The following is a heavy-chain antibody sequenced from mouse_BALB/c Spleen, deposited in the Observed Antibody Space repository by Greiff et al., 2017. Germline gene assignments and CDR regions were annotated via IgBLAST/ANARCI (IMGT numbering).Heavy chain of an antibody. J-gene: IGHJ1*01. CDR1: GDSITSGY. Sequence: EVKLQESGPSLVKPSQTLSLTCSVTGDSITSGYWNWIRKFPGNKLEYMGYISYSGSTYYNPSLKSRISITRDTSKNQYYLQLNSVTTEDTATYYCARYGNYGNWYFDVWGAGTTVTVSS. CDR3: ARYGNYGNWYFDV. CDR2: ISYSGST. V-gene: IGHV3-8*02. D-gene: IGHD2-1*01.